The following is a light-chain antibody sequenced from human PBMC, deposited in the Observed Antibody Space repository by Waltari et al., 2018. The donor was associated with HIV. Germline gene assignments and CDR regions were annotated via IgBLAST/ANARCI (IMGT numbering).Light chain of an antibody. V-gene: IGLV2-14*03. J-gene: IGLJ2*01. Sequence: QSALTQPASVSGSTGQSLTISCTGTSRAVGGYNYVSWYQQHPSKAPKLMIYDVSNRPSGVSNRFSGSKSGNTASLTISGLQAEDEADYYCSSYTSSSALYVVFGGGTKLTVL. CDR3: SSYTSSSALYVV. CDR1: SRAVGGYNY. CDR2: DVS.